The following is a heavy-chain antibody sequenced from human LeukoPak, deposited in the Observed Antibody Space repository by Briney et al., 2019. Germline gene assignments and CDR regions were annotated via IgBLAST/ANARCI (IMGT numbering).Heavy chain of an antibody. CDR1: GFTFSSYA. V-gene: IGHV3-30-3*01. D-gene: IGHD4-11*01. CDR3: ARAWWDYSHGRSYYYYGMDV. Sequence: PGGSLRLSCAASGFTFSSYAMHWVRQAPGKGLEWVAVISYDGSNKYYADSVKGRFTISRDNSKNTLYLQMNSLRAEGTAVYYCARAWWDYSHGRSYYYYGMDVWGQGTTVTVSS. J-gene: IGHJ6*02. CDR2: ISYDGSNK.